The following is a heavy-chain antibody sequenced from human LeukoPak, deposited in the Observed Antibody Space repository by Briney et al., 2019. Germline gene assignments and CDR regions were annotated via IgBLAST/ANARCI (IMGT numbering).Heavy chain of an antibody. Sequence: SVKVSCKASGGTFSSYAISWVRQAPGQGLEWMGRIIPILGIANYAQKFQGRVTITADKSTSTAYMELSSLRSEDTAVYYCARDLPLHYYDSSGYFDYWGQGTLVTGST. CDR3: ARDLPLHYYDSSGYFDY. V-gene: IGHV1-69*04. CDR2: IIPILGIA. CDR1: GGTFSSYA. D-gene: IGHD3-22*01. J-gene: IGHJ4*02.